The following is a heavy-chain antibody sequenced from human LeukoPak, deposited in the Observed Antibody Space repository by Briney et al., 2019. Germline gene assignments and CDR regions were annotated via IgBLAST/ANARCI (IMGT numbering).Heavy chain of an antibody. J-gene: IGHJ6*03. CDR1: GYTFTSYA. CDR3: ARMGPGGYCSGGSCRLYYYYYYMDV. V-gene: IGHV7-4-1*02. Sequence: GASVKVSCTASGYTFTSYAMNWVRQAPGQGLEWMGWINTNTGNPTYAQGFTGRFVFSLDTSVSTAYLQISSLKAEDTAVYYCARMGPGGYCSGGSCRLYYYYYYMDVWGKGTTVTVSS. D-gene: IGHD2-15*01. CDR2: INTNTGNP.